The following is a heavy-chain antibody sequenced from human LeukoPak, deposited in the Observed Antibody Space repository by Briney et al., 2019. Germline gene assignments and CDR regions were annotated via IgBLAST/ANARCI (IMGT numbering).Heavy chain of an antibody. CDR3: ARWAVAGTDFDY. Sequence: ASVKVSCKASGYTFTSYYMHWVRQAPGQGLEWMGIINPSGGSTSYAQKFQGRVTMTRDTSTSTVYMELSSLRSEDTAVYYCARWAVAGTDFDYWGQGTLVTASS. J-gene: IGHJ4*02. V-gene: IGHV1-46*01. D-gene: IGHD6-19*01. CDR1: GYTFTSYY. CDR2: INPSGGST.